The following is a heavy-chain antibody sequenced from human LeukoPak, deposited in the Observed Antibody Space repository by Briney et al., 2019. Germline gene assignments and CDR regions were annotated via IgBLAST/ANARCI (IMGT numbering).Heavy chain of an antibody. CDR2: IDYSGTT. J-gene: IGHJ4*02. Sequence: ETLSLTCTVSGGSISSFSYYWGWIRQPPGKGLEWIGTIDYSGTTFYNPSLKSRVTVFADTSKNRFSLKLTSVTAADTAVYYCARRSGSGDSRRPFDHWGQGTLVAVSS. D-gene: IGHD4-17*01. V-gene: IGHV4-39*01. CDR1: GGSISSFSYY. CDR3: ARRSGSGDSRRPFDH.